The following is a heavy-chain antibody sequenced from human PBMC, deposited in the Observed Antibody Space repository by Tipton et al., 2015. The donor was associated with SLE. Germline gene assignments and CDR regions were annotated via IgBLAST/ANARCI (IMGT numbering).Heavy chain of an antibody. D-gene: IGHD3-22*01. CDR3: ARARDYYDSSGYYPYYFDY. V-gene: IGHV4-59*01. Sequence: TLSLTCTVSGGSISSYYWSWIRQPPGKGLEWIGYIYYSGSTNYNPSPKSRVTISVDTSKNQFSLKLSSVTAADTAVYYCARARDYYDSSGYYPYYFDYWGQGTLVTVSS. J-gene: IGHJ4*02. CDR1: GGSISSYY. CDR2: IYYSGST.